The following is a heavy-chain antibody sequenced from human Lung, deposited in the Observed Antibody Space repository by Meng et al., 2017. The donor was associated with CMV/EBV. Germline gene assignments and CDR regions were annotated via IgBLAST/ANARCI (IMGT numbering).Heavy chain of an antibody. Sequence: SETLSLTXAVSGGSFSHNYWSWIRQPPGKGLEWIGAVNHRGSSNYNPSLMSRVTISVDTSKKQCSLKMSSVTAADTAVYYCAREAAGDYDSSGPVDYWGQGTLVTVSS. CDR1: GGSFSHNY. D-gene: IGHD3-22*01. J-gene: IGHJ4*02. CDR2: VNHRGSS. V-gene: IGHV4-34*01. CDR3: AREAAGDYDSSGPVDY.